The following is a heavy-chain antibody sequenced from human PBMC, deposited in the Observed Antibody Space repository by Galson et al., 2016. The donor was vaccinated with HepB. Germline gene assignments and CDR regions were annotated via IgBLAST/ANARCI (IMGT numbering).Heavy chain of an antibody. CDR2: IRGSDGST. Sequence: SLRLSCAASGFTFSSYTMNWVRQAPGKGLEWVSSIRGSDGSTYYADSVKGRFTISRDNSKNTLYLQMNSLRAEDTAVYYCATQLHCGGDCPDPYYFDYWGQGTLVTVSS. V-gene: IGHV3-23*01. CDR1: GFTFSSYT. D-gene: IGHD2-21*02. CDR3: ATQLHCGGDCPDPYYFDY. J-gene: IGHJ4*02.